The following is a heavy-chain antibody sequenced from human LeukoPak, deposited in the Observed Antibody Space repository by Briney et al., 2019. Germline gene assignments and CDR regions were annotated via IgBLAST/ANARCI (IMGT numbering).Heavy chain of an antibody. Sequence: SVKVSCKASGYTFTSYDINWVRQAPGQGLEWMGRIIPILGIANYAQKFQGRVTITADKSTSTAYMELSSLRSEDTAVYYCARGRLHSGFDPWGQGTLVTVSS. D-gene: IGHD4-11*01. J-gene: IGHJ5*02. V-gene: IGHV1-69*04. CDR1: GYTFTSYD. CDR2: IIPILGIA. CDR3: ARGRLHSGFDP.